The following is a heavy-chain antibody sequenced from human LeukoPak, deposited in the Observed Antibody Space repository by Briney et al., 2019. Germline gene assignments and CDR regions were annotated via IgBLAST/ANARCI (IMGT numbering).Heavy chain of an antibody. J-gene: IGHJ4*02. CDR2: LHTSGST. V-gene: IGHV3-66*01. CDR1: GFSVSGHY. Sequence: GGSLRLSCAASGFSVSGHYMNWVRQAPGKGLEWVSVLHTSGSTYYADSVKGRFIISRDNSKNILYLQMSGLGAEDTAVYYCARDRPYGDYDGVDYWGRGTLVTVSS. CDR3: ARDRPYGDYDGVDY. D-gene: IGHD4-17*01.